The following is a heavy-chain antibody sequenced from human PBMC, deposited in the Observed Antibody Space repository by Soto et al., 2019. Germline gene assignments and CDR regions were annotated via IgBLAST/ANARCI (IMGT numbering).Heavy chain of an antibody. Sequence: GGSLRLSCAASGLTFSSYAMHWVRQAPGKGLEWVAVISYDGSNKYYADSVKGRFTISRDNSKNTLYMQMNSLRAEDTAVYYCARGPSSLTRFDYWGQGTLVTVSS. J-gene: IGHJ4*02. V-gene: IGHV3-30-3*01. CDR3: ARGPSSLTRFDY. CDR2: ISYDGSNK. CDR1: GLTFSSYA. D-gene: IGHD2-2*01.